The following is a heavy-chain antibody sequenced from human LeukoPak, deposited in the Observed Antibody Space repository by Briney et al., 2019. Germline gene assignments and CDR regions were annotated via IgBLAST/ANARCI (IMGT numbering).Heavy chain of an antibody. CDR2: IYYSGST. Sequence: SETLSLTCAVYGGSFSGYYWGWIRQPPGKGLEWNGSIYYSGSTYYSPSLKSRVTISVDTSKNHFSLKLSSVTAADTAVYYCARDTFTNWGYHFDPWGQGTLVTVSS. J-gene: IGHJ5*02. D-gene: IGHD7-27*01. CDR3: ARDTFTNWGYHFDP. V-gene: IGHV4-34*01. CDR1: GGSFSGYY.